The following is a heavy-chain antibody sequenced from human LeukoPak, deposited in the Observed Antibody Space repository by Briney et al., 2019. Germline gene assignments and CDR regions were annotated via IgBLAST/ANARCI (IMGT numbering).Heavy chain of an antibody. CDR3: ARVRVMEFDY. CDR1: VFTFSSYT. J-gene: IGHJ4*02. D-gene: IGHD3-16*01. V-gene: IGHV3-21*01. CDR2: ISTSVHYV. Sequence: PGGSLRLSCAASVFTFSSYTMSWVRQAPGKGLEWVSSISTSVHYVTYADSVKGRFTISRDNAKNSLYLQMNSLRAEDTAVYYCARVRVMEFDYWGQGTLVTVSS.